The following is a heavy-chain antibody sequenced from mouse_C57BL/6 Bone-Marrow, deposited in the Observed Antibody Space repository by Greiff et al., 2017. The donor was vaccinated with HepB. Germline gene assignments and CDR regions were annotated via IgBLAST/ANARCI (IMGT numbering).Heavy chain of an antibody. J-gene: IGHJ2*01. D-gene: IGHD3-2*02. CDR2: IYPGSGST. Sequence: QVQLQQPGAELVKPGASVKMSCKASGYTFTSYWITWVKQRPGQGLEWIGDIYPGSGSTNYNEKFKSKATLTVDTSSNTAYMQLSSLTSEDSAVYYCARKTAQGYYFDYWGQGTTLTVSS. V-gene: IGHV1-55*01. CDR3: ARKTAQGYYFDY. CDR1: GYTFTSYW.